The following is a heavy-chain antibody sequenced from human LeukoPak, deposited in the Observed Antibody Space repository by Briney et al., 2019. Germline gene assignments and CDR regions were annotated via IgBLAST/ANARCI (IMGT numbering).Heavy chain of an antibody. D-gene: IGHD3-22*01. CDR2: IYHSGST. CDR3: AREGYYDSSGYRMVGAFDI. J-gene: IGHJ3*02. CDR1: GGSISSGGYS. V-gene: IGHV4-30-2*01. Sequence: SETMSLTCAVSGGSISSGGYSWSWIRQPPGKGLEGIGYIYHSGSTYYNPSLKSRVTISVDRSKNQFSLKLSSVTAADTAVYYCAREGYYDSSGYRMVGAFDIWGQGTMVTVSS.